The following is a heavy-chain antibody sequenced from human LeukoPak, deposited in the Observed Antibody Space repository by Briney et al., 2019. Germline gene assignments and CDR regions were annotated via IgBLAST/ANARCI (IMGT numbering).Heavy chain of an antibody. D-gene: IGHD3-9*01. V-gene: IGHV4-59*01. CDR1: GGSISSYY. CDR3: ARDDYDILTGHHDAFDI. Sequence: PSETLSLTCTVSGGSISSYYWSWIRQPPGKGLEWIGYIYYSGSTNYNPSLKSRVTISVDTSKNQFSLKLSSVTAADTAVYYCARDDYDILTGHHDAFDIWGQGTMVTVSS. J-gene: IGHJ3*02. CDR2: IYYSGST.